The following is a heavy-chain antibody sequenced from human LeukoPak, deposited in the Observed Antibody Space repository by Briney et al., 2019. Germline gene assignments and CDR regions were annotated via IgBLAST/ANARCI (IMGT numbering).Heavy chain of an antibody. CDR1: GGSFSGYY. Sequence: PSETLSLTCAVYGGSFSGYYWGWIRQPPGKGLEWIGEINHSGSTNYNPSLKSRVTISVDTSKNQFSLKLSSVTAADTSVYYCASYYYDSSGYYYEDYWGQGTLVTVSS. CDR3: ASYYYDSSGYYYEDY. J-gene: IGHJ4*02. V-gene: IGHV4-34*01. D-gene: IGHD3-22*01. CDR2: INHSGST.